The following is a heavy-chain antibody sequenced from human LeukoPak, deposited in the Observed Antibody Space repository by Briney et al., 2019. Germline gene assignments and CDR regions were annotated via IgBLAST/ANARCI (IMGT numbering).Heavy chain of an antibody. CDR3: ARHSYYGSGSYGRYYYYMDV. CDR2: IYHSGST. Sequence: PSETLSLTCAVSGGSISSSNWWSWVRQPPGKGLEWIGEIYHSGSTNYNPSLKSRVTISVDKSKNQFSLKLSSVTAADTAVYYCARHSYYGSGSYGRYYYYMDVWGKGTTVTVSS. D-gene: IGHD3-10*01. CDR1: GGSISSSNW. V-gene: IGHV4-4*02. J-gene: IGHJ6*03.